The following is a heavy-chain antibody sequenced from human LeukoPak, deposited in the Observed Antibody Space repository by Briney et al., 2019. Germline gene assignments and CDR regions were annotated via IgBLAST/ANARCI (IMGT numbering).Heavy chain of an antibody. CDR2: ISNSGDTV. D-gene: IGHD1-14*01. V-gene: IGHV3-48*04. Sequence: PGRSLRLSCAASGFTFSSYGMHWVRQAPGKGLEWLSYISNSGDTVYYADSVKGRFTISRDNAQNSLYLQMNNLRAEDTALNYCAREAGFGDNWFDPWGQGTLVTVSS. CDR3: AREAGFGDNWFDP. CDR1: GFTFSSYG. J-gene: IGHJ5*02.